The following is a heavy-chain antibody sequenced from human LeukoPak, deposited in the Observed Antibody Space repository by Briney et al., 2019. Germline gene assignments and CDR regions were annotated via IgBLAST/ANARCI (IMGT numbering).Heavy chain of an antibody. Sequence: GASVKVSCKASGYTFTSYGISWVRQAPGQGLEWMGWISAYNGNTNYAQKLQGRVTMTTDTSTSTAYMELRSLRSDDTAVYHCARVVKLLKLSWFDPWGQGTLVTVSS. CDR1: GYTFTSYG. V-gene: IGHV1-18*01. D-gene: IGHD3-10*01. CDR2: ISAYNGNT. CDR3: ARVVKLLKLSWFDP. J-gene: IGHJ5*02.